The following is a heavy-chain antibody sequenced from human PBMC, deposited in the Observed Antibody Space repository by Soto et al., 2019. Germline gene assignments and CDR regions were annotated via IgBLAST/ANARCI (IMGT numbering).Heavy chain of an antibody. V-gene: IGHV1-69*01. Sequence: QVQLVQSGAEVKKPGSSVKVSCKASGGTFSSYAISWVRQAPGQGLEWMGGIIPIFDTEKYAQKFQGRVTITADESTSTAYMELSSIRSEDTAVYYCARILGHSTTWYLNGLDVWGQGTTVIVSS. D-gene: IGHD6-13*01. CDR3: ARILGHSTTWYLNGLDV. CDR1: GGTFSSYA. J-gene: IGHJ6*02. CDR2: IIPIFDTE.